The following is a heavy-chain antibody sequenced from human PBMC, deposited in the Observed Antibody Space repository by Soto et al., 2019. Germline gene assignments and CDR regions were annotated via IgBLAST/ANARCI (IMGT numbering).Heavy chain of an antibody. J-gene: IGHJ4*02. CDR3: ARMYYDILTGYYRPFDY. CDR1: GFTFSSYS. D-gene: IGHD3-9*01. CDR2: ISSSSSI. Sequence: GGSLRLSCAASGFTFSSYSMNWVRQAPGKGLEWVSYISSSSSIYYADSVKGRFTISRDNAKNSLYLQMNSLRAEDTAVYYCARMYYDILTGYYRPFDYWGQGTLVTVSS. V-gene: IGHV3-48*01.